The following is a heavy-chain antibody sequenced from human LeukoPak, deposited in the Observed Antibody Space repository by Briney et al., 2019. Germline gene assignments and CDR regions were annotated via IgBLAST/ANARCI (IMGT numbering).Heavy chain of an antibody. CDR1: GFTFSSYS. Sequence: GGSLRLSCAASGFTFSSYSMNWVRQAPGKGLEWVSSISSSSSYIYYADSVKGRFTISRDNAKNSLYLQMNSLRAEDTAVYYCAKGGGTGYSSSWYSNWGQGTLVTVSS. D-gene: IGHD6-13*01. CDR3: AKGGGTGYSSSWYSN. CDR2: ISSSSSYI. V-gene: IGHV3-21*01. J-gene: IGHJ4*02.